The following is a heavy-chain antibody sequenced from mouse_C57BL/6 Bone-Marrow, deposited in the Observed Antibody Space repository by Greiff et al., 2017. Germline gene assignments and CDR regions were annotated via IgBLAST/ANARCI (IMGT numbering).Heavy chain of an antibody. D-gene: IGHD1-1*01. V-gene: IGHV1-81*01. CDR3: ARSGYYYGSSYWYFDV. Sequence: QVQLQQSGAELARPGASVKLSCKASGYTFTGYGISWVKQRTGQGLEWIGEIYPRSGNTYYNEKFKGKATLTADKSSSTAYMELRSLTSEDSAVYFCARSGYYYGSSYWYFDVWGTGTTVTVSS. CDR2: IYPRSGNT. CDR1: GYTFTGYG. J-gene: IGHJ1*03.